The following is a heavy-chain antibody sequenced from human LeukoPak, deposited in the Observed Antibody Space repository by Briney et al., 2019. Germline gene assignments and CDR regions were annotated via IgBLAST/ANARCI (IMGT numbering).Heavy chain of an antibody. D-gene: IGHD3-10*01. CDR2: IYTTGST. J-gene: IGHJ5*02. Sequence: SETLSLTCTVSGGSISSYYWSWIRQPAGKGLEWIGRIYTTGSTDYNSSLKSRVTMSVDTSKNQFSLKLTSVTAADSAVYYCARDLPSYYFGSGNTFDPWGQGTLVTVSS. V-gene: IGHV4-4*07. CDR3: ARDLPSYYFGSGNTFDP. CDR1: GGSISSYY.